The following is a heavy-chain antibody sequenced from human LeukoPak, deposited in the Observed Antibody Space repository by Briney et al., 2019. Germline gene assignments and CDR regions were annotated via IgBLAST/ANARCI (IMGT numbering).Heavy chain of an antibody. J-gene: IGHJ4*02. Sequence: GESLKISCKGSGYSFTNHWIGWVRQMPGKGLEWMGIIYPGDSDTRYSPSFQGQVTISADKSISTAYLQWSSLKASDTAMYYCARHNAPVGIAAAGTSFDYWGQGTLVTVSS. CDR1: GYSFTNHW. D-gene: IGHD6-13*01. CDR3: ARHNAPVGIAAAGTSFDY. CDR2: IYPGDSDT. V-gene: IGHV5-51*01.